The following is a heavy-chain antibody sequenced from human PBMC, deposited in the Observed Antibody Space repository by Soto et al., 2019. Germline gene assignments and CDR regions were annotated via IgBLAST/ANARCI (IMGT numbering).Heavy chain of an antibody. V-gene: IGHV3-53*01. CDR3: ARCSDLGYHRAAIVDF. CDR2: IYSAGST. CDR1: GLTVSSIY. Sequence: SLRDSCSASGLTVSSIYMSWFRQAPGKGLQWVSVIYSAGSTYYANSVKGRFTISRDISTNMEYLQMSSLTDEDTAFYYCARCSDLGYHRAAIVDFRGQGALRTV. D-gene: IGHD3-22*01. J-gene: IGHJ4*01.